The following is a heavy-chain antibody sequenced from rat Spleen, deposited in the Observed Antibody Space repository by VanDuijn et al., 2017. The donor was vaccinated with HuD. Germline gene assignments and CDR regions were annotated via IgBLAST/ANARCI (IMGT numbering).Heavy chain of an antibody. J-gene: IGHJ3*01. D-gene: IGHD1-2*01. Sequence: EVQLQESGPGLVKPSQSLSLTCSVTGYSITSSYRWNWIRKFPGNKLEWMGYINSAGSTNYNPSLKSRISITSDTSKNQFFLQLNSVTTEDTATYYCARSDYYYSNYIPFAFWGQGSLVTVSS. CDR3: ARSDYYYSNYIPFAF. CDR1: GYSITSSYR. CDR2: INSAGST. V-gene: IGHV3-3*01.